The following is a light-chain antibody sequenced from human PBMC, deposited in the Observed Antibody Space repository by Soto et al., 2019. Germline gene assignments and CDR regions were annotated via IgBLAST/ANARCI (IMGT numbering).Light chain of an antibody. V-gene: IGLV2-14*01. CDR1: SSDVGGYNY. CDR2: DVS. Sequence: QSALTQPASVSGSPGQSITISCTGTSSDVGGYNYVSWYQQHPGKAPKLMIYDVSNRPSGVSNRFSGSKSGNTASLTISGLQAEDEAYYYCSSYPSRSTPYVFGTGTKLTVL. J-gene: IGLJ1*01. CDR3: SSYPSRSTPYV.